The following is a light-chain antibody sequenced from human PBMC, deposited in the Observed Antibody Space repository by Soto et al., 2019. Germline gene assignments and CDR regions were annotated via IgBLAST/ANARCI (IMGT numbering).Light chain of an antibody. Sequence: ENVLTQSPGTLSLSPGERATLSCRASQSVSSSYLAWYQQKPGQAPRLLLYGASTRATGIPVRFSGSGSGTEFTLTINSLQPDDFATYYCQQYHIYSGTFGQGTKVDIK. CDR2: GAS. CDR1: QSVSSSY. J-gene: IGKJ1*01. V-gene: IGKV3-20*01. CDR3: QQYHIYSGT.